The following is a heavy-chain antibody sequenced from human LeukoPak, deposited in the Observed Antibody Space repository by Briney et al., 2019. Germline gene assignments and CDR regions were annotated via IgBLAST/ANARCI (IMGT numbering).Heavy chain of an antibody. D-gene: IGHD3-10*01. CDR2: ISSSSSYT. V-gene: IGHV3-11*06. CDR3: ARLTMVRGVTNWYFDL. CDR1: GFTFSDYY. J-gene: IGHJ2*01. Sequence: GGSLRLSCAASGFTFSDYYMSWIRQAPGKGLEWVSYISSSSSYTNYADSVKGRFTISRDNAKNSLYLQTNSLRAEDTAVYYCARLTMVRGVTNWYFDLWGRGTLVTVSS.